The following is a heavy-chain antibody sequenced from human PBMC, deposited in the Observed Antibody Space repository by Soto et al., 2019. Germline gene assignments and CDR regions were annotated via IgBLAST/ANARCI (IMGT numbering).Heavy chain of an antibody. CDR1: GGTFSSYT. CDR3: AISDQYSSGWYLSAY. D-gene: IGHD6-19*01. CDR2: IIPILGIA. J-gene: IGHJ4*02. Sequence: ASVKVSCKASGGTFSSYTISWVRQAPGQGLEWMGRIIPILGIANYAQKFQGRVTITADKSTSTAYMELSSLRSEDTAVYYCAISDQYSSGWYLSAYWGQGTLVTVSS. V-gene: IGHV1-69*02.